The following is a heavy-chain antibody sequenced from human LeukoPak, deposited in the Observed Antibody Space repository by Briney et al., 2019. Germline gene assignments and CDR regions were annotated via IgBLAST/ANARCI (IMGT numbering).Heavy chain of an antibody. D-gene: IGHD3-22*01. V-gene: IGHV4-39*07. CDR1: GGSISSSSYY. CDR2: IYYSGST. CDR3: ARGRDYYDSSVYFDY. J-gene: IGHJ4*02. Sequence: SETLSLTCTVSGGSISSSSYYWGWIRQPPGKGLEWIGSIYYSGSTYYNPSLKSRVTISVDTSKNQLSLKLSSVTAADTAVYYCARGRDYYDSSVYFDYWGQGTLVTVSS.